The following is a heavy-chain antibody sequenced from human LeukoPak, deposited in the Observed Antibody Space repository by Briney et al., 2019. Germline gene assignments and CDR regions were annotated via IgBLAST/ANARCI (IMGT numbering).Heavy chain of an antibody. D-gene: IGHD5-18*01. V-gene: IGHV1-2*02. Sequence: ASVKVSCKASGYTFTSYGISWVRQAPGQGREWMGWINPNSGGTNYAQKFQGRVTMTRDTSISTAYMELSRLRSDDTAVYYCARDRTYSYGDYYYYYMDVWGKGTTVTVSS. CDR2: INPNSGGT. CDR1: GYTFTSYG. CDR3: ARDRTYSYGDYYYYYMDV. J-gene: IGHJ6*03.